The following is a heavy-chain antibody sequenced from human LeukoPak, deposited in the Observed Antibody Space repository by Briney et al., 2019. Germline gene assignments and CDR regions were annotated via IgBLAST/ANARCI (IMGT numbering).Heavy chain of an antibody. V-gene: IGHV3-23*01. D-gene: IGHD4-17*01. CDR2: ISNSGSST. J-gene: IGHJ4*02. Sequence: GGSLRLSCAASGFTFSSYVMSWVRQAPGKGLEWVSAISNSGSSTSYADSVKGRFAISRDNSKNTLYLQMNSLRAEDMAVYYCENPLLFIRPSYGDYAIDYWGQGTLVTAS. CDR1: GFTFSSYV. CDR3: ENPLLFIRPSYGDYAIDY.